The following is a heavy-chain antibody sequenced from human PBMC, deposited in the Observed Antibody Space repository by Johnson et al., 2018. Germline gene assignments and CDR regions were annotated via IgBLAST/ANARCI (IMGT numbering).Heavy chain of an antibody. CDR2: ISSSGGST. J-gene: IGHJ4*02. CDR3: AREDSSGFLGYFDY. CDR1: GFTFSSYS. V-gene: IGHV3-23*04. Sequence: VQLVESGGGLVQPGGSLRLSCAASGFTFSSYSINWVRQAPGKGLEWVSSISSSGGSTYYADSVKGRFTISRDNSKNTRYLQMNSLRAEDTAVYYCAREDSSGFLGYFDYWGQGTLVTVSS. D-gene: IGHD3-22*01.